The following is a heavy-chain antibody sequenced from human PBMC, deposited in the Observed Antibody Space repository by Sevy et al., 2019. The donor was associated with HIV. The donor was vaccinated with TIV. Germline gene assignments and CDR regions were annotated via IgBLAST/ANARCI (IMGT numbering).Heavy chain of an antibody. Sequence: GGSLRLSCAASGFSFDDYAMHWVGQAPGKGLEWVSGISWNSGSIGYADSVKGRFTISRDNAKNSLYLQMNSLRAEDTALYYCAKVYSGSFDYWGQGTLVTVSS. D-gene: IGHD1-26*01. CDR1: GFSFDDYA. J-gene: IGHJ4*02. V-gene: IGHV3-9*01. CDR2: ISWNSGSI. CDR3: AKVYSGSFDY.